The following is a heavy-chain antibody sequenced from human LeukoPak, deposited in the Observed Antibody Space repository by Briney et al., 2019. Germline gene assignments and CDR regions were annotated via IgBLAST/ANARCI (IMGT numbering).Heavy chain of an antibody. CDR1: GFNFNDYA. CDR2: ISWNSGTV. CDR3: AKASADWYFDL. V-gene: IGHV3-9*03. D-gene: IGHD2-2*01. Sequence: PGGSLRLSCADSGFNFNDYAMHWVRQAPGKGLEWVSGISWNSGTVAYADSVKGRFTISRDNSKKSLYLQMNSLRAEDMALYYCAKASADWYFDLWGRGTLVTVSS. J-gene: IGHJ2*01.